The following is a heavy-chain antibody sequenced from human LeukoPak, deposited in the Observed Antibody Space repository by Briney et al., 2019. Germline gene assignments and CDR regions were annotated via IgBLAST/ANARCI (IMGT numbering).Heavy chain of an antibody. J-gene: IGHJ2*01. V-gene: IGHV1-24*01. CDR1: GYALSESS. CDR3: VSDRSDGGYAESNGYPTFDL. Sequence: ASVKVSCKVSGYALSESSIHWVRQTPGEGFEWMGGFDPEYVETTYAQKFRGRVTMTEDTSTDTAYMELINLRSDDTAVYYCVSDRSDGGYAESNGYPTFDLWGRGTLVSVSS. D-gene: IGHD5-24*01. CDR2: FDPEYVET.